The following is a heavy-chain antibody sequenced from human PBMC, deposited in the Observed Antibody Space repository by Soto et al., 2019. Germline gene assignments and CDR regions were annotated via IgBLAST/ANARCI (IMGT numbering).Heavy chain of an antibody. CDR1: GFTFSSYA. Sequence: QVQLVESGGGVVQPRRSLRLSCAASGFTFSSYAMHWVRQAPGTGLEWVAVISYDGRDKYYPDSVKGRFTISRDNSKNTLYLQMNSLRAEDTAVYYCARSAGGSYPQYDYWGQGTLVTVSS. D-gene: IGHD1-26*01. CDR3: ARSAGGSYPQYDY. J-gene: IGHJ4*02. CDR2: ISYDGRDK. V-gene: IGHV3-30*04.